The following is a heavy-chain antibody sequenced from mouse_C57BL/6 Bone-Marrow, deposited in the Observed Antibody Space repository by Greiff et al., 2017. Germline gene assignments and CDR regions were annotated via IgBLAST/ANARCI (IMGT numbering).Heavy chain of an antibody. J-gene: IGHJ2*01. D-gene: IGHD2-1*01. Sequence: VQLQESGAELVKPGASVKMSCKASGYTFTTYPIEWMKQNHGKSLEWIGNFHPYNDDTKYNEKFKGKATLTVDKSSSTVYLELSRLTSDDSAVXYYTRGGNYGGYYFDYWGQGTTLTVSS. CDR3: TRGGNYGGYYFDY. V-gene: IGHV1-47*01. CDR2: FHPYNDDT. CDR1: GYTFTTYP.